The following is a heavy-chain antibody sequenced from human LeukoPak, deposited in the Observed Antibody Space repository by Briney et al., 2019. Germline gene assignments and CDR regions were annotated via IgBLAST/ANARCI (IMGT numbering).Heavy chain of an antibody. CDR1: GGSISSYY. V-gene: IGHV4-59*12. CDR3: AREIIRGYSYGFFDY. J-gene: IGHJ4*02. Sequence: SETLSLTCTVSGGSISSYYWSWIRQPPGKGLEWIGYIYYSGSTYYNPSLKSRVTISVGTSKNQFSLKLSSVTAADTAVYYCAREIIRGYSYGFFDYWGQGTLVTVSS. D-gene: IGHD5-18*01. CDR2: IYYSGST.